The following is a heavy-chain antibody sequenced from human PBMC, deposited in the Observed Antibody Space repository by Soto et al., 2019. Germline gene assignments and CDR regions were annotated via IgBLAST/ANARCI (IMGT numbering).Heavy chain of an antibody. J-gene: IGHJ4*02. D-gene: IGHD3-22*01. CDR2: ISYDGSNK. CDR3: AKAGYYYDSSGPRDYFDY. CDR1: GFTFSSYG. Sequence: ESGGGVVQPGRSLRLSCAASGFTFSSYGMHWVRQAPGKGLEWVAVISYDGSNKYYADSVKGRFTISRDNSKNTLYLQMNSLRAEDTAVYYCAKAGYYYDSSGPRDYFDYWGQGTLVTVSS. V-gene: IGHV3-30*18.